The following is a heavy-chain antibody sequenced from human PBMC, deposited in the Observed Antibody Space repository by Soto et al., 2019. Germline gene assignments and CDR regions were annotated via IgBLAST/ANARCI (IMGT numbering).Heavy chain of an antibody. V-gene: IGHV3-66*01. CDR2: IDIGGNT. CDR1: GFSVTNNY. J-gene: IGHJ4*02. CDR3: ARGRGSTRHLRREHYFDY. D-gene: IGHD1-26*01. Sequence: EVQVVESGGGLVQPGGSLRLSCAASGFSVTNNYMNWVRQAPGKGLEWVSIIDIGGNTYYADSVKDRFTISRDNSRNTPYHQMDSLRAEHTAVDYGARGRGSTRHLRREHYFDYWGQGTLVTVSS.